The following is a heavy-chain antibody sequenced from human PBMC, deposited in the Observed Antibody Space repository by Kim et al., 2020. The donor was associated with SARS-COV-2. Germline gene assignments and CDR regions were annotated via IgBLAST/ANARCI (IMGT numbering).Heavy chain of an antibody. CDR2: INAASGNT. J-gene: IGHJ1*01. Sequence: ASVKVSCKASGYTFINYQIHWVRQAPGQRLEWMGRINAASGNTKYSQKFQGRVTFTSDTSAPTGYMELSSLTSEDTAVYYCVKDLTVAGTFSYFHHWGQG. CDR1: GYTFINYQ. V-gene: IGHV1-3*01. CDR3: VKDLTVAGTFSYFHH. D-gene: IGHD6-19*01.